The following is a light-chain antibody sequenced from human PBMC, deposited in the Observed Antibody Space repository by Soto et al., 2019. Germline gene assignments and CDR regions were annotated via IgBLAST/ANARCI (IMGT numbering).Light chain of an antibody. CDR3: SSYTSSSTYV. CDR2: DVS. V-gene: IGLV2-14*01. CDR1: SSDVGGYNY. J-gene: IGLJ1*01. Sequence: QSVLTQPASVSGSPGQSITIACTGTSSDVGGYNYVSWYQQYPGKAPRLVISDVSNRPSGVSNRFSGSKSGNSASLTISGLQAEDGADYYCSSYTSSSTYVFGTGTKVTVL.